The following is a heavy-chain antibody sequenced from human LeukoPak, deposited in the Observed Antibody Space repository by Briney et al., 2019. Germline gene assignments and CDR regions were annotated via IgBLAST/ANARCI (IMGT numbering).Heavy chain of an antibody. CDR3: ARDPGDYALTDS. V-gene: IGHV1-2*02. CDR1: GYTFTGYY. CDR2: INPNSGGT. Sequence: ASVKVSCKASGYTFTGYYMHWVRQAPGQGLEWMGWINPNSGGTNYAQKFQGRVTMTRDTSISTAYMELSRLRSDDTAVYYCARDPGDYALTDSWGQGILVTVST. J-gene: IGHJ4*02. D-gene: IGHD4-17*01.